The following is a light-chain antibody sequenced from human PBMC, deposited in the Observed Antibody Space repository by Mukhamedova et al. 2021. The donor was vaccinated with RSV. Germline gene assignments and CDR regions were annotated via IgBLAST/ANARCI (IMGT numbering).Light chain of an antibody. Sequence: SPGERATLSCRASQSVTSTYLAWYQQKPGQAPRLLIYGASSRATGIPDMFSGSGSGTDFTLTISRLEPEDFAVYYCQQYATSPWT. CDR3: QQYATSPWT. V-gene: IGKV3-20*01. CDR1: QSVTSTY. CDR2: GAS. J-gene: IGKJ1*01.